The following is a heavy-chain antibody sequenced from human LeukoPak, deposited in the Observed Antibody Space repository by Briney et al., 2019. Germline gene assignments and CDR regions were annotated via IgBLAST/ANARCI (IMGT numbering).Heavy chain of an antibody. CDR1: GYTFNNYW. Sequence: GESLKISCKGSGYTFNNYWIGWVRQMPGKGLEMIMIIYPGDSDTRYSTSLQGQVTISADKSISNAYLHWKSRKASDTAMYYCARVAVVGGGSGGYYPLYFAYWGQGSLVTVSS. D-gene: IGHD3-10*01. CDR2: IYPGDSDT. J-gene: IGHJ4*02. CDR3: ARVAVVGGGSGGYYPLYFAY. V-gene: IGHV5-51*01.